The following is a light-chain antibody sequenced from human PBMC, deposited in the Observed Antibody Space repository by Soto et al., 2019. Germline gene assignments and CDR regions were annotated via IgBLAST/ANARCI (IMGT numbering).Light chain of an antibody. CDR3: GSWDSSVSAYV. V-gene: IGLV1-51*01. CDR1: SSNIGGNS. J-gene: IGLJ1*01. CDR2: DDN. Sequence: QSVLRQLPSVSGAPGQKVTISCSGSSSNIGGNSVSWYQQLPGTAPKLLIYDDNKRPSGIPDRFSGSKSGTSATLGITGFQTGDEADYYCGSWDSSVSAYVFGTGTKVTVL.